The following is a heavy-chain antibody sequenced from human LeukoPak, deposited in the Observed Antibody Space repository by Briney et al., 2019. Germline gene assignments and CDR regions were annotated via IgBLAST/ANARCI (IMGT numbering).Heavy chain of an antibody. J-gene: IGHJ4*02. CDR2: IKTDGSEK. CDR3: AKDRGQWLVLGSADFDY. V-gene: IGHV3-7*01. Sequence: GGSLRLSCEGSGFTFSNYWMGWVRQAPGKGLQWVANIKTDGSEKYYADSVKGRFTISRDNSKNTLYLQMNSLRAEDTAVYYCAKDRGQWLVLGSADFDYWGQGTLVTVSS. CDR1: GFTFSNYW. D-gene: IGHD6-19*01.